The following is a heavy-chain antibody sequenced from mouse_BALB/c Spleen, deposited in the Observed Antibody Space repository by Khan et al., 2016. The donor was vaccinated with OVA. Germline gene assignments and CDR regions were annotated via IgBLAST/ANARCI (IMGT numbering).Heavy chain of an antibody. CDR2: FHPGVVKT. J-gene: IGHJ4*01. D-gene: IGHD1-2*01. V-gene: IGHV1-63*02. Sequence: QVQLQQSGAELVRPGTSVKISCKASGYTFTNYWLGWVKQRPGHGLEWIGDFHPGVVKTNNNEKFKGKATLTADTSSSTAYMQLSSLTSEDSVVYFCARERNSLVRRGAMDYWGQGTSVTVSS. CDR1: GYTFTNYW. CDR3: ARERNSLVRRGAMDY.